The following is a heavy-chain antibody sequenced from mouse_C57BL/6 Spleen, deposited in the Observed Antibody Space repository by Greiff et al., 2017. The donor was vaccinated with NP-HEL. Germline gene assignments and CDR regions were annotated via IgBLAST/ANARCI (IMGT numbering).Heavy chain of an antibody. Sequence: EVQLQQSGPELVKPGASVKISCKASGYTFTDYYMNWVKQSHGKSLEWIGDINPNNGGTSYNQKFKGKATLTVDKSSSTAYMELRSLTSEDSAVYYCARRAVQATLYFDYWGQGTTLTVSS. V-gene: IGHV1-26*01. J-gene: IGHJ2*01. CDR1: GYTFTDYY. CDR2: INPNNGGT. CDR3: ARRAVQATLYFDY. D-gene: IGHD3-2*02.